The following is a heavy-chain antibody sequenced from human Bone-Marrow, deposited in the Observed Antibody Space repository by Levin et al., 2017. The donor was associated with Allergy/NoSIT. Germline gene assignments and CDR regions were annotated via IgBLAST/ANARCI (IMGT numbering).Heavy chain of an antibody. Sequence: ASVKVSCKASRATFSSYSVSWMRQAPGQGLEWVGDISPLFGTANYAEKFRGRVGIAADTDTTTVHLELTSLRSEDTAVYYCAREGFKVGTAFDIWGQGTMVTVSS. CDR3: AREGFKVGTAFDI. CDR1: RATFSSYS. CDR2: ISPLFGTA. V-gene: IGHV1-69*06. J-gene: IGHJ3*02. D-gene: IGHD1-26*01.